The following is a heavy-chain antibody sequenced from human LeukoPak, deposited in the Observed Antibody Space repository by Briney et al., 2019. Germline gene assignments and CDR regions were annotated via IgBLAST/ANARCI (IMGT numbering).Heavy chain of an antibody. CDR2: INSDGSST. CDR1: EFTFSSYW. Sequence: PGGSLRLSCAASEFTFSSYWMHWVRQAPGKGLVWVSRINSDGSSTSYADSVKGRFTISRDNAKNTLYLQMNSLRAEDTAVYYCARAITMVRGEPYYYMDVWGKGTTVTVSS. D-gene: IGHD3-10*01. J-gene: IGHJ6*03. CDR3: ARAITMVRGEPYYYMDV. V-gene: IGHV3-74*01.